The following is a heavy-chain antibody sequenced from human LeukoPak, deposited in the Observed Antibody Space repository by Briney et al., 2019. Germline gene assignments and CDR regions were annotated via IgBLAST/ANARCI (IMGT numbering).Heavy chain of an antibody. J-gene: IGHJ6*02. V-gene: IGHV3-21*01. CDR2: ISSSSSYI. Sequence: PGGSLTLSCAASGFTFSSYSMNWVRDAPGKGLEWVSSISSSSSYIYYADSVKGRFTIYRDNAKNSLYLQMNSLRAEDTAVYYCARLGDIAVGAYGMDVWGQGTTVTVSS. D-gene: IGHD6-19*01. CDR1: GFTFSSYS. CDR3: ARLGDIAVGAYGMDV.